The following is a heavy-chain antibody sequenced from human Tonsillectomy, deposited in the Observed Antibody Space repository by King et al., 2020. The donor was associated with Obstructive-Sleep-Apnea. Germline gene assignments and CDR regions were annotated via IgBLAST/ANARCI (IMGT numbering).Heavy chain of an antibody. Sequence: VQLVESGGGVVQPGRSLRLSCAASGFTFSSYGMHWVRQAPGKGLEWGAVISYDGSNKYYADSVKGRFTISRDNSKNTLYRQMNSLRAEDTAVYYCAKDRRWLGGSYYYGMDVWGQGTTVTVSS. V-gene: IGHV3-30*18. J-gene: IGHJ6*02. CDR1: GFTFSSYG. D-gene: IGHD6-19*01. CDR3: AKDRRWLGGSYYYGMDV. CDR2: ISYDGSNK.